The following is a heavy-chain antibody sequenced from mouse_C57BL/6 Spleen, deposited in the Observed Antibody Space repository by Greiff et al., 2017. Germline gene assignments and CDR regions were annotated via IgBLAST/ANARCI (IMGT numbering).Heavy chain of an antibody. J-gene: IGHJ2*01. CDR3: ARKYCGNYVYFDY. V-gene: IGHV5-17*01. Sequence: EVQLMESGGGLVKPGGSLKLSCAASGFTFSDYGMHWVRQAPEQGLEWVAYISSGSSTIYYADTVKGRFTISRDNAYNTLFLQMTSLRSEDAAMYYCARKYCGNYVYFDYWGQGTTLTVSS. CDR1: GFTFSDYG. D-gene: IGHD2-1*01. CDR2: ISSGSSTI.